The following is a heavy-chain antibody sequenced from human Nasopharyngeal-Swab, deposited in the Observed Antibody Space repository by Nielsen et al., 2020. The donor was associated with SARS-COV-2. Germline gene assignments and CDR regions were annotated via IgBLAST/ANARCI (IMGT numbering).Heavy chain of an antibody. V-gene: IGHV1-69*13. CDR2: IIPIFGTA. D-gene: IGHD3-10*01. CDR1: GGTFSSYA. J-gene: IGHJ3*02. CDR3: ARDTRETQGSYCNEGAFDI. Sequence: SVKVSCKASGGTFSSYAISWVRQAPGQGLEWMGGIIPIFGTANYAQKFQGRVTITADESTSTAYMELSSLRSEDTAVYYCARDTRETQGSYCNEGAFDIWGQGTMVTVSS.